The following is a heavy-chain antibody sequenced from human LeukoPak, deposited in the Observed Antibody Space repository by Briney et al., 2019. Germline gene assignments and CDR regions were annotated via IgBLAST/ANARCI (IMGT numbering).Heavy chain of an antibody. CDR3: AKGRNEDGDAALNY. CDR2: ISGSGDDT. D-gene: IGHD4-17*01. J-gene: IGHJ4*02. CDR1: GFPFSARA. V-gene: IGHV3-23*01. Sequence: TGGSLRLSCAASGFPFSARAMNWVRQAAGKGLEWVSSISGSGDDTYYADSVKGRFPISRDNSKNTVYLQMNSLRAEDTAIYYCAKGRNEDGDAALNYWGQGTLVTVSS.